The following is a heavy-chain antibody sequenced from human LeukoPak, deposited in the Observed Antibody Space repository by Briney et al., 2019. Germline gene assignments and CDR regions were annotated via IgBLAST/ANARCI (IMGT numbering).Heavy chain of an antibody. V-gene: IGHV3-23*01. J-gene: IGHJ4*02. CDR1: GFTFSSYA. Sequence: GGSLRLSCAASGFTFSSYAMSWVRQAPGKGLEWVSAISGSGGSTYYADSVKGRFTISRDNSKNTLYLQMSSLRAEDTAVYYCAKEYFDIVVVPAAVATSGYFDYWGQGTLVTVSS. D-gene: IGHD2-2*01. CDR2: ISGSGGST. CDR3: AKEYFDIVVVPAAVATSGYFDY.